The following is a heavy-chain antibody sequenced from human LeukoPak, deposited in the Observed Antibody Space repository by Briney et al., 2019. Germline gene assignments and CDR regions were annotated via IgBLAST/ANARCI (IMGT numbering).Heavy chain of an antibody. CDR2: IKQDGSEK. D-gene: IGHD3-22*01. J-gene: IGHJ6*02. Sequence: GGSLRLSCAASGFTFSSYWMSWVRQAPGKGLEWVANIKQDGSEKYYVDSVKGRFTISRDNAKISLYLQMNSLRAEDTAVYYCARDYDSSGYYYYYYGMDVWGQGTTVTVSS. CDR3: ARDYDSSGYYYYYYGMDV. CDR1: GFTFSSYW. V-gene: IGHV3-7*01.